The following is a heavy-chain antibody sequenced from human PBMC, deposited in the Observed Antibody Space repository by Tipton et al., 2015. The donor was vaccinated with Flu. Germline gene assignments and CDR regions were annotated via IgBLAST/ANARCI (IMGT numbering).Heavy chain of an antibody. CDR3: AAFCGGDCYIINY. D-gene: IGHD2-21*01. V-gene: IGHV3-7*03. CDR1: GFSFSDYW. Sequence: SLRLSCAASGFSFSDYWMSWVRQPPGKGLEWVANINLDGSDKYYVDSVKGRFTISRDNAKKSLSLQMNSLRAEDTAVYYCAAFCGGDCYIINYWGQGTLVTVSS. CDR2: INLDGSDK. J-gene: IGHJ4*02.